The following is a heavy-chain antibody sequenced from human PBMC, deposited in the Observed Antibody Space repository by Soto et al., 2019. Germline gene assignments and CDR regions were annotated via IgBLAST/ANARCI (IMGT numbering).Heavy chain of an antibody. CDR1: GGSISSSSYY. CDR2: NSGST. Sequence: SETLSLTCTVSGGSISSSSYYWGWIRQPPGKGREWIGSNSGSTYYNPSLKSRVTISVDTSKNQFSLKLSSVTAADTAVYYCARLVYDSSGYRPGWGQGTLVTVSS. D-gene: IGHD3-22*01. CDR3: ARLVYDSSGYRPG. V-gene: IGHV4-39*01. J-gene: IGHJ4*02.